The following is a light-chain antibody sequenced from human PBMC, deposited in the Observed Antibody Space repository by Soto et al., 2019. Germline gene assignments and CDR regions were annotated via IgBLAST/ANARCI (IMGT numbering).Light chain of an antibody. CDR3: AAWDDSLNGVV. Sequence: QSVLTQPPSASGTPGQRVTISCSGSGSNIGTTTVNWYHHLPGTTPKLLIYSNNQRPSGVPDRFSGSKSGTSASLAISGLQSDDEAHYYCAAWDDSLNGVVFGGGTKLPVL. V-gene: IGLV1-44*01. CDR2: SNN. J-gene: IGLJ2*01. CDR1: GSNIGTTT.